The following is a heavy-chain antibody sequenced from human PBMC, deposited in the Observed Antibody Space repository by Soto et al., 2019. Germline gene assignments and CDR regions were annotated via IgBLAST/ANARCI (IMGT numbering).Heavy chain of an antibody. D-gene: IGHD3-10*01. Sequence: TLSLTCTVSGGSISSGGYYWSWIRQHPGKGLEWIGYIYYSGSTYYNPSLKSRVTISVDTSKNQFSLKLSSVTAADTAVYYCARPGLFPYYYGSGSYYNREIDYWGQGTLVTVSS. V-gene: IGHV4-31*03. CDR3: ARPGLFPYYYGSGSYYNREIDY. CDR1: GGSISSGGYY. J-gene: IGHJ4*02. CDR2: IYYSGST.